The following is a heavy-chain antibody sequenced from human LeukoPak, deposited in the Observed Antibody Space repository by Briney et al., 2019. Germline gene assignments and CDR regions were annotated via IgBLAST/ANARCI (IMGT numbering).Heavy chain of an antibody. V-gene: IGHV4-39*01. CDR1: GGSISSSNYY. Sequence: PSETLSLTCTVSGGSISSSNYYWCWIRQPPGKGLDWIGSIYYSGSTYYNPSLKSRVTISVDTSNNQFSLKLSSVTAADTAVYYCARCTVLYYFDYWGQGTLVTVSS. D-gene: IGHD4-17*01. J-gene: IGHJ4*02. CDR2: IYYSGST. CDR3: ARCTVLYYFDY.